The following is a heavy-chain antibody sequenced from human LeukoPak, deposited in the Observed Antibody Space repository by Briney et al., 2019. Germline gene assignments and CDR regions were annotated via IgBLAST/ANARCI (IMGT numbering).Heavy chain of an antibody. CDR3: AREGGFYRPLDY. Sequence: PSETLSLTCGVSGGSFSSTNWWTWIRQPPGKGLEWIGEIHLDGRTNFNPSLTSRLTMSVDLSENHLSLKLTSVPAADTAVYYCAREGGFYRPLDYSGQGTLVTVSS. D-gene: IGHD6-25*01. CDR2: IHLDGRT. J-gene: IGHJ4*02. CDR1: GGSFSSTNW. V-gene: IGHV4-4*02.